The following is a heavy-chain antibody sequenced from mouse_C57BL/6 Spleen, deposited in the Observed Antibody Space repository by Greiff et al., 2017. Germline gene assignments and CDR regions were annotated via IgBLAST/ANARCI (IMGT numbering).Heavy chain of an antibody. V-gene: IGHV6-3*01. Sequence: EVKLMESGGGLVQPGGSMKLSCVASGFTFSNYWMNWVRQSPEKGLEWVAQIRLKSDNYATHYAESVKGRFTISRDDSKSSVYLQMNNLRAEDTGIDYCTLYYDYGGVYFDYWGQGTTLTVSS. CDR1: GFTFSNYW. CDR3: TLYYDYGGVYFDY. CDR2: IRLKSDNYAT. D-gene: IGHD2-4*01. J-gene: IGHJ2*01.